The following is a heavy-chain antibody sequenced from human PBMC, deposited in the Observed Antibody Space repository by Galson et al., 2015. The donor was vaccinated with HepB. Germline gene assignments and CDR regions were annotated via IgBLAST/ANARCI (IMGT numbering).Heavy chain of an antibody. J-gene: IGHJ6*02. CDR1: GGTFSSYA. CDR3: ARERSTMVRGVIITHYGMDV. V-gene: IGHV1-69*13. CDR2: IIPIFGTA. Sequence: SVKVSCKASGGTFSSYAISWVRQAPGQGLEWMGGIIPIFGTANYAQKFQGRVTITADESTSTAYMELSSLRSEDTAVYYCARERSTMVRGVIITHYGMDVWGQGTTVTVSS. D-gene: IGHD3-10*01.